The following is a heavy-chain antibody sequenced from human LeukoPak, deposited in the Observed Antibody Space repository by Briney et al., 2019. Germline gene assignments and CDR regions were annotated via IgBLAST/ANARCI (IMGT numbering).Heavy chain of an antibody. CDR3: AKYQIGDNVRSGFDI. CDR1: GFTFRNYG. Sequence: GGSLRLSCAASGFTFRNYGMTWVRQAPGEGLEWVAVISGGGSYTNYADSVKGRFTISRDNSKNTLDLQMNSLRAEDTAVYYCAKYQIGDNVRSGFDIWGRGTTVTVSS. CDR2: ISGGGSYT. D-gene: IGHD3-22*01. V-gene: IGHV3-23*01. J-gene: IGHJ3*02.